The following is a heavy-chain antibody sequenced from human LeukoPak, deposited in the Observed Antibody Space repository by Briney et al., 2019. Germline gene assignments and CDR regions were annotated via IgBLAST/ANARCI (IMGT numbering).Heavy chain of an antibody. CDR2: ISYDRSNK. Sequence: GGSLRLSCAASGFTFSSYGMHWVRQAPGKGLEWVAVISYDRSNKYYADSVKGRFTISRDNSKNTLYLQMNSLRAEDTAVYYCAKDHGSYGDYVQDGSAWGQGTLVTVSS. V-gene: IGHV3-30*18. D-gene: IGHD4-17*01. CDR3: AKDHGSYGDYVQDGSA. CDR1: GFTFSSYG. J-gene: IGHJ5*02.